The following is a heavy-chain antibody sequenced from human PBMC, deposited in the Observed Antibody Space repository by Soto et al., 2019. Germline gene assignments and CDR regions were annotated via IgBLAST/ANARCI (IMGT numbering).Heavy chain of an antibody. CDR1: GFTLRWYL. V-gene: IGHV3-48*01. D-gene: IGHD3-10*01. CDR3: ARDTRMVRGVSDY. Sequence: GGALRLSFSAPGFTLRWYLMSWVRPAPGKGLEWVSYISSSSSTIYYADSVKGRFTISRDNAKNSLYLQMNSLRAEDTAVYYCARDTRMVRGVSDYWGQGTLVTVSS. J-gene: IGHJ4*02. CDR2: ISSSSSTI.